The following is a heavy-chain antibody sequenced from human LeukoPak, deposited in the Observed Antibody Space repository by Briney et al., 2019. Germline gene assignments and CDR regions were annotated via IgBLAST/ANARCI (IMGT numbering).Heavy chain of an antibody. CDR1: GYTFTGYY. CDR2: INPNSGGT. CDR3: ATPMIYSEDHYDAFDV. V-gene: IGHV1-2*02. J-gene: IGHJ3*01. Sequence: ASVKVSCKASGYTFTGYYMHWVRQAPGQGLEWMGWINPNSGGTNYAQKFQGRVTMTRDTSISTAYMELSRLRSDDTAVYYCATPMIYSEDHYDAFDVWGQGTMVTVSS. D-gene: IGHD5-18*01.